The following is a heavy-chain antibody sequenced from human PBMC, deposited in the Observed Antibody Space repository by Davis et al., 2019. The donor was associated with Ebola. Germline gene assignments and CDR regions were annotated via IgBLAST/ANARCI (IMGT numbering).Heavy chain of an antibody. CDR1: GGSISSGGYY. V-gene: IGHV4-31*03. J-gene: IGHJ6*04. CDR2: IFYSGIT. CDR3: ARRAGIHSYYGMDV. Sequence: LRLSCSVSGGSISSGGYYWSWIRQRPGKALEWIGYIFYSGITYYNPSLKSRVTISVDTSKNQFSLSLRSVTAADTAVYYCARRAGIHSYYGMDVWGKGTTVTVSS. D-gene: IGHD3-10*01.